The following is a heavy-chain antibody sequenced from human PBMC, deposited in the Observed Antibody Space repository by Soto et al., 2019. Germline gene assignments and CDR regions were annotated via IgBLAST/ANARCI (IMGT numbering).Heavy chain of an antibody. Sequence: EVQLLESGGGLVQPGGSLRLSCAASGFTFSSYAMSWVRQTPGKGLEWVSTLSGSGGTTYYADSVKGQFTISRDNSKSTLYLQMNSLRAEDTGVHFCATDHGIYVPNSIDSWGQGTLVTVSS. J-gene: IGHJ5*01. D-gene: IGHD3-10*02. CDR3: ATDHGIYVPNSIDS. CDR2: LSGSGGTT. CDR1: GFTFSSYA. V-gene: IGHV3-23*01.